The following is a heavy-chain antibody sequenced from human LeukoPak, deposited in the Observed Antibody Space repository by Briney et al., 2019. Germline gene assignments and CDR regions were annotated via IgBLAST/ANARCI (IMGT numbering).Heavy chain of an antibody. CDR2: IYYSGST. CDR1: GGSISSSSYY. D-gene: IGHD5-24*01. V-gene: IGHV4-39*07. J-gene: IGHJ5*02. Sequence: SETLSLTCTVSGGSISSSSYYWGWIRQPPGKGLEWIGSIYYSGSTYYNPSLKSRVTISVDTSKNQFSLKLSSVTAADTAVHYCARDSPTIVPRGWFDPWGQGTLVTVSS. CDR3: ARDSPTIVPRGWFDP.